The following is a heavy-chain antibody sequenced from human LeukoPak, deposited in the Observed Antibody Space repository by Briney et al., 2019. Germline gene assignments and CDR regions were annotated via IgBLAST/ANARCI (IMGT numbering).Heavy chain of an antibody. CDR1: GFTFSSYA. V-gene: IGHV3-30*04. D-gene: IGHD3-22*01. Sequence: GRSLRLSCAASGFTFSSYAMHWVRQAPDKGLEWVAVIYYDGRSKYYTDSVKGRFTISRDGSKNTLYLQMNSLRVEDTAVYYCAKDWGEDFDTSGPDYWGQGTLVTVSS. CDR2: IYYDGRSK. CDR3: AKDWGEDFDTSGPDY. J-gene: IGHJ4*02.